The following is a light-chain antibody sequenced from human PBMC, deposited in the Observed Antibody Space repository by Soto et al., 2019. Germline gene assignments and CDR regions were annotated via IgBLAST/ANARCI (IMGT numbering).Light chain of an antibody. CDR2: RNN. J-gene: IGLJ7*01. CDR1: SSNIGGNY. CDR3: ATWDASRSGNVV. V-gene: IGLV1-47*01. Sequence: QSVLTQPPSASGTPGQRVTIPCSGSSSNIGGNYVFWYQHLPGTAPKLLIYRNNQRPSGVPDRFSGSKSGTSASLAISGLRSEDEAHYYCATWDASRSGNVVFGGGTQLTVL.